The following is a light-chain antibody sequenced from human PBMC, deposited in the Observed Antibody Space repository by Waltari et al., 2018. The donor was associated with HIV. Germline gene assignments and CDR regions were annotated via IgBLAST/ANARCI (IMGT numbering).Light chain of an antibody. CDR2: TNI. J-gene: IGLJ3*02. Sequence: QSVLTQPPSASGTPGQRVNLSCSGGSSNIGSNPVHWYRQFPGEAPKLLIYTNIQRPSGVPDRFSGSKSGTSASLAISGLQSEDEADFYCAVWDDSLRSVLFGGGTRLTVL. V-gene: IGLV1-44*01. CDR3: AVWDDSLRSVL. CDR1: SSNIGSNP.